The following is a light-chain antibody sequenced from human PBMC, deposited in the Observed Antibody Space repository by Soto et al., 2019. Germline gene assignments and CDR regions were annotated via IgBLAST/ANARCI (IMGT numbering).Light chain of an antibody. J-gene: IGKJ1*01. Sequence: DIQMTQSPSTLSASVGDRVTITCRASQSISGSLAWYQQKPGKAPKLLIYDASNLNSGVPSRFSGSGSGTDSTLTISSLPPDYSASYYCQQYNGYWTFGQGTRVEIK. CDR3: QQYNGYWT. V-gene: IGKV1-5*03. CDR2: DAS. CDR1: QSISGS.